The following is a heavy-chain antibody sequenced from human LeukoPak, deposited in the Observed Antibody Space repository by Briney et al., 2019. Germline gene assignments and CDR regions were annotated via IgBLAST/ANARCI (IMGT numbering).Heavy chain of an antibody. CDR2: MNPNSGNT. J-gene: IGHJ5*02. Sequence: ASVKVSCKASGYTFTSYDINWVRQATGQGLEWMGWMNPNSGNTGYAQKFQGRVTITRNTSISTAYMELSSLRSEDTAVYYCARSADQRFGEHWFDPWGQGTLVTVSS. D-gene: IGHD3-3*01. CDR1: GYTFTSYD. V-gene: IGHV1-8*03. CDR3: ARSADQRFGEHWFDP.